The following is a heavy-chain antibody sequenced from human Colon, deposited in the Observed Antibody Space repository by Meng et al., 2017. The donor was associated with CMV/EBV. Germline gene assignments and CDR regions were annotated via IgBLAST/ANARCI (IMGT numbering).Heavy chain of an antibody. D-gene: IGHD6-13*01. Sequence: QVQLVQSGAEVKKPGASVQVSCKPSGYTFHGYYMHWVRQAPGQGLEWMGRINPNSGGTNYAQKFQGRVTVTRDTSISTAYMELSRLRSDDTAIYYCAREVEGSSSRYIDYWGQGTLVTVSS. CDR2: INPNSGGT. CDR1: GYTFHGYY. CDR3: AREVEGSSSRYIDY. J-gene: IGHJ4*02. V-gene: IGHV1-2*06.